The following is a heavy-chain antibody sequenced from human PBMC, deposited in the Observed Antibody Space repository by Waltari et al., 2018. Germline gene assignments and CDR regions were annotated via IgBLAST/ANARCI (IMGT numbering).Heavy chain of an antibody. V-gene: IGHV3-23*01. Sequence: EVQLLESGGGLVQPGGSLRLSCAASGFTFSSYAMSWVRQAPGKGLEWVSAISGSGGSTYYADSVKGRFTISRDNSKNTLYLQMNSLRAEDTAVYYCAKDQGLGITMIVVVPLTAFDIWGQGTMVTVSS. CDR1: GFTFSSYA. J-gene: IGHJ3*02. CDR2: ISGSGGST. CDR3: AKDQGLGITMIVVVPLTAFDI. D-gene: IGHD3-22*01.